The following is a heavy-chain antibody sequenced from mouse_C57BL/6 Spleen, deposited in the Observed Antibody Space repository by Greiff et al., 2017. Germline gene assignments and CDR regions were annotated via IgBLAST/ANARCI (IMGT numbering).Heavy chain of an antibody. J-gene: IGHJ2*01. V-gene: IGHV2-2*01. CDR2: IWSGGST. CDR1: GFSLTSYG. Sequence: VQLQQSGPGLVQPSQSLSITCTVSGFSLTSYGVHWVRQSPGKGLEWLGVIWSGGSTDYTAAFISRLSISKDNSKSQVFFKMNSLQADDTAIYYCARNTDDGYPYYFDYWGQGTTLTVSS. CDR3: ARNTDDGYPYYFDY. D-gene: IGHD2-3*01.